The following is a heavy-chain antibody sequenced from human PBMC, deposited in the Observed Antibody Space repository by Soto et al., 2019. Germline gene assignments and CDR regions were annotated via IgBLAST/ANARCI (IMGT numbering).Heavy chain of an antibody. CDR3: AREGVSSSWYNYYGMDV. CDR2: IYYSGST. Sequence: SETLSLTCTVSGGSISSYDWSWIRQPPGKGLEWIGYIYYSGSTNYNPSLKSRVTISVDTSKNQFSLKLSSVTAADTAVYYCAREGVSSSWYNYYGMDVWGQGTTVTVS. J-gene: IGHJ6*02. V-gene: IGHV4-59*01. CDR1: GGSISSYD. D-gene: IGHD6-13*01.